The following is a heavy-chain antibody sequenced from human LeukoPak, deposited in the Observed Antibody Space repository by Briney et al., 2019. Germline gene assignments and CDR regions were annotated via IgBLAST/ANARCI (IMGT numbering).Heavy chain of an antibody. D-gene: IGHD3-10*01. V-gene: IGHV3-7*03. CDR1: GFTFSAYW. CDR2: INKDRSEK. J-gene: IGHJ4*02. CDR3: ARGRARGVHVDCFDY. Sequence: PGGSLRLSCVGSGFTFSAYWMTWVRQAPGKGLEWVANINKDRSEKKYVDSVKGRFSISRDNAGNSVYLKMNSLRVEDTAIYYCARGRARGVHVDCFDYWGQGILVTVS.